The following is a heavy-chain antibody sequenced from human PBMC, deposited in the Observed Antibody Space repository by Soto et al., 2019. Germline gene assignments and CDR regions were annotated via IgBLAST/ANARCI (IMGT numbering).Heavy chain of an antibody. Sequence: SETLSLTCTVSGGSISSSSYYWGWIRQPPGKGLEWIGSIYYSGSTYYNPSLKSRVTISVDTSKNQFSLKLSSVTAADTAVYYCAKWDTMVRGVHDAFDIWGQGTMVTVSS. CDR1: GGSISSSSYY. D-gene: IGHD3-10*01. J-gene: IGHJ3*02. V-gene: IGHV4-39*07. CDR3: AKWDTMVRGVHDAFDI. CDR2: IYYSGST.